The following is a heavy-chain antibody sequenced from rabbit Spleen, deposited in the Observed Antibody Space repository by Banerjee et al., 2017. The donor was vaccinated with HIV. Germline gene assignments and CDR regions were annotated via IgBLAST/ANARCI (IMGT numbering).Heavy chain of an antibody. D-gene: IGHD4-2*01. J-gene: IGHJ4*01. V-gene: IGHV1S45*01. CDR3: ARNYGGASGDL. CDR1: GIDFSSYTY. Sequence: QEQLVESGGGLVQPEGSLTLTCTASGIDFSSYTYMCWVRQAPGKGLEWIGCIRTNSDNADYASWAKGRFTISKTSSSMVDLKMTSLTAADTATYFCARNYGGASGDLWGQGTLVTVS. CDR2: IRTNSDNA.